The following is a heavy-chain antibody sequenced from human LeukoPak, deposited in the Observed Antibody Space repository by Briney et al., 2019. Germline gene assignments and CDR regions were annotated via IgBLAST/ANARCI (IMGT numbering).Heavy chain of an antibody. J-gene: IGHJ4*02. CDR3: AKEGGYCSSTSCYFYFDY. D-gene: IGHD2-2*03. CDR1: GFTFSSYA. Sequence: PGGSLRLSCAASGFTFSSYAMSWVRQAPGKGREWVSAISGSSGSKYYADSVKGRFTISRDNSKNTLYLQMNSLRAEDTAVYYCAKEGGYCSSTSCYFYFDYWGQGTLVTVSS. CDR2: ISGSSGSK. V-gene: IGHV3-23*01.